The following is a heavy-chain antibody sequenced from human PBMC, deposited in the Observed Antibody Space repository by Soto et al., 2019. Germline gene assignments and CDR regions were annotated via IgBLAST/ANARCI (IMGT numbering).Heavy chain of an antibody. CDR2: SIPIFGTA. CDR1: GGTFSSYA. CDR3: ARVGRTRIRIFGVAKGPLDV. Sequence: QVQLVQSGAEVKKPGSSVKVSCKASGGTFSSYAISWVRQAPGPGQEWVGGSIPIFGTANYAQKFQGRVTLIADESTSSAYMELSSLRFEDTAVYYCARVGRTRIRIFGVAKGPLDVWGQGTTVTVSS. J-gene: IGHJ6*02. V-gene: IGHV1-69*01. D-gene: IGHD3-3*01.